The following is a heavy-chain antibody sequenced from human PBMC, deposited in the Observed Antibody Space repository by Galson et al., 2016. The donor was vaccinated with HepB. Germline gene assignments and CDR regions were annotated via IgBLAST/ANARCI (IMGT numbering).Heavy chain of an antibody. V-gene: IGHV4-31*03. Sequence: TLSLTCTVSGGSISSGYYYWSWIRQLPGKGLEWIGYISYSGSTDYNPSLQSRGTISADTSKNQFSLPLPSLTAAHTSIYYCARDHCTVGVCYSSPWYYGMDVWGQGTTVTVSS. D-gene: IGHD2-8*02. CDR3: ARDHCTVGVCYSSPWYYGMDV. J-gene: IGHJ6*02. CDR1: GGSISSGYYY. CDR2: ISYSGST.